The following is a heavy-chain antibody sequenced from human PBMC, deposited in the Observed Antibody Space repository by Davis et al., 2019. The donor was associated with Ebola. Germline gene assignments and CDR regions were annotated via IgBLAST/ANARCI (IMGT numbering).Heavy chain of an antibody. CDR3: ARGGGWIAAAGILYYYYGMDV. D-gene: IGHD6-13*01. Sequence: ASVKVSCKASGYTFTSYAMHWVRQAPGQRLEWMGWINAGNGNTKYSQKFQGRVTITRDTSASTAYMELSSLRSEDTAVYYCARGGGWIAAAGILYYYYGMDVWGKGTTVTVSS. V-gene: IGHV1-3*01. CDR1: GYTFTSYA. CDR2: INAGNGNT. J-gene: IGHJ6*04.